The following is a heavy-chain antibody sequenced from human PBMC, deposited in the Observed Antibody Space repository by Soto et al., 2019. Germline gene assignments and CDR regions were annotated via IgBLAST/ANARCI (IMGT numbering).Heavy chain of an antibody. V-gene: IGHV1-69*01. J-gene: IGHJ5*02. CDR3: AREGPPDIAWFDP. D-gene: IGHD2-15*01. CDR1: GGTFSIYT. Sequence: QVQLVQYGAEVKKPGSSVKVSCKASGGTFSIYTISWVRQAPGQGIEWMGGSANSAQKFQGRLTVTADESTSTVCLELSSLISEDTAVYYCAREGPPDIAWFDPWGQGTLVSVSS. CDR2: SA.